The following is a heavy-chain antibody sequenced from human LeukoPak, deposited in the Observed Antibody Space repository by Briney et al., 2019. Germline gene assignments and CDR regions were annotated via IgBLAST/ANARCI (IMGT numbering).Heavy chain of an antibody. CDR2: IYYSGST. V-gene: IGHV4-39*01. Sequence: PSETLSLTCTVSGGSISSSSYYWGWIRQPPGKGLEWIGSIYYSGSTYYNPSLKSRVTIPVDTSKNQFSLKLSSVTAADTAVYYCARQNEQQLVGNWFDPWGQGTLVTVSS. J-gene: IGHJ5*02. D-gene: IGHD6-13*01. CDR3: ARQNEQQLVGNWFDP. CDR1: GGSISSSSYY.